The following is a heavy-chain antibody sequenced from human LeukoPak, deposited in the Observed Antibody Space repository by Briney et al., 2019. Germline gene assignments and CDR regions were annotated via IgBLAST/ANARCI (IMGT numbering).Heavy chain of an antibody. Sequence: GGSLRLSCAASGSTFSSYGMHWVRQATGKGLEWVSAIGTAGDPYYPGSVKGRFTISRENAKNSLYLQMNSLRAGDTAVYYCARVAAAGHFDYWGQGTLVTVSS. V-gene: IGHV3-13*05. D-gene: IGHD6-13*01. CDR1: GSTFSSYG. CDR3: ARVAAAGHFDY. CDR2: IGTAGDP. J-gene: IGHJ4*02.